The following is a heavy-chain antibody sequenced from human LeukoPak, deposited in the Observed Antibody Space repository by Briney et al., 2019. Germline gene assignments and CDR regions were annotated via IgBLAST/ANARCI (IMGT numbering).Heavy chain of an antibody. J-gene: IGHJ4*02. CDR1: GFTLSSHG. V-gene: IGHV3-23*01. CDR2: IGDSGDST. D-gene: IGHD3-10*02. Sequence: GGSLRLSCAASGFTLSSHGMSWVRQAPGKGLEWVSAIGDSGDSTYYADSVKGRFTISRDTSKNTLYLQMNSLRAEDTAVYYCARDYPVCSYWWQGTLVTVSS. CDR3: ARDYPVCSY.